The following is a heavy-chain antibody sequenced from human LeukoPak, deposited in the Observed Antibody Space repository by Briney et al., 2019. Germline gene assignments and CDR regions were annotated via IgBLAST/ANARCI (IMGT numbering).Heavy chain of an antibody. J-gene: IGHJ4*02. CDR1: GFSFTSYW. CDR2: IYPGDSDT. CDR3: AREGSYYGSHTHDY. V-gene: IGHV5-51*01. Sequence: GESLKISCKASGFSFTSYWIGWVRQMPGKGLEWMGIIYPGDSDTRYSPSFQGQVTMSADKSISTAYLQWSSLRASDTAMYYCAREGSYYGSHTHDYWGQGTLVTVSS. D-gene: IGHD3-10*01.